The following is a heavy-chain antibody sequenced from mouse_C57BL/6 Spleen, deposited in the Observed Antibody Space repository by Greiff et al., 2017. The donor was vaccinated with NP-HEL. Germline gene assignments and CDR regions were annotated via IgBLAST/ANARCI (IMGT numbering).Heavy chain of an antibody. Sequence: QVQLQQPGAELVKPGASVKLSCKASGYTFTSYWMHWVKQRPGQGLEWIGMIHPNSGSTNYNEKFKSKATLTVDKSSSTAYMQLSSLTSEDSAVYYCARSEAQATVDDWGQGTTLTVSS. CDR2: IHPNSGST. CDR3: ARSEAQATVDD. V-gene: IGHV1-64*01. D-gene: IGHD3-2*02. CDR1: GYTFTSYW. J-gene: IGHJ2*01.